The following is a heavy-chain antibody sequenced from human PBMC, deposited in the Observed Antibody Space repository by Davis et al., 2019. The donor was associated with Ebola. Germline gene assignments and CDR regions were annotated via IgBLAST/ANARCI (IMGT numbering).Heavy chain of an antibody. J-gene: IGHJ6*03. V-gene: IGHV1-58*01. Sequence: SVKVSCKASGFTFTRSAVQWVRQARGQRLEWIGWVVVGSGNTNYTHQFQDRVTISRDMSTSTAYMELSSLRSEDTAVYFCAAASLYYYYYMGVWGKGTTVTVS. CDR2: VVVGSGNT. CDR1: GFTFTRSA. D-gene: IGHD2-2*01. CDR3: AAASLYYYYYMGV.